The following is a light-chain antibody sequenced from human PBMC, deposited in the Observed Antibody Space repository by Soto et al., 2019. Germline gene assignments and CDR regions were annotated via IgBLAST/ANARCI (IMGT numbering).Light chain of an antibody. Sequence: EIVMTQSPATLSVSPGERATLSCRASQSVSNNLAWYQQKPGQAPRLLIYGAPTRATGLPDRFRGSGSGTEFTLTISSLQSEDFAVYYCQQYNNWPRGTFGGGTKVEIK. CDR3: QQYNNWPRGT. CDR1: QSVSNN. V-gene: IGKV3-15*01. CDR2: GAP. J-gene: IGKJ4*01.